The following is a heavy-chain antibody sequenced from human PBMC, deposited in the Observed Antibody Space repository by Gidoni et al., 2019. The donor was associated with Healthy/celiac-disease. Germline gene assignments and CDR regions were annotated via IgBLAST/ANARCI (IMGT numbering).Heavy chain of an antibody. CDR1: GFTFSSYA. CDR3: AKDGDYDFWSGYFPKYGMDV. J-gene: IGHJ6*02. D-gene: IGHD3-3*01. Sequence: VQLLESGGGLVQPGGSLRLSCAASGFTFSSYAMSWVRQAPGKGLEWVSAISGSGGSTYYADSVKGRFTISRDNSKNTLYLQMNSLRAEDTAVYYCAKDGDYDFWSGYFPKYGMDVWGQGTTVTVSS. CDR2: ISGSGGST. V-gene: IGHV3-23*01.